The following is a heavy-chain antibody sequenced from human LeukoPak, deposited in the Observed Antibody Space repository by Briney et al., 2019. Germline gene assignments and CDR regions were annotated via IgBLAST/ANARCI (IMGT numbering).Heavy chain of an antibody. V-gene: IGHV4-59*01. D-gene: IGHD3-3*01. CDR3: ARGWSSYYDFWSGYYPYFDY. Sequence: PSETLSLTCTVSGGSISSYYWSWIRQPPGKGLEWIGYIYYSGSTNYNLSLKSRVTISVDTSKNQFSLKLSSVTAADTAVYYCARGWSSYYDFWSGYYPYFDYWGQGTLVTVSS. CDR2: IYYSGST. CDR1: GGSISSYY. J-gene: IGHJ4*02.